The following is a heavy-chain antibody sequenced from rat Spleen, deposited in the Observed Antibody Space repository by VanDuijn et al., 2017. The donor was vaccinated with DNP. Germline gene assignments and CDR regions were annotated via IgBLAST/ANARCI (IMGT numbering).Heavy chain of an antibody. V-gene: IGHV5-22*01. J-gene: IGHJ2*01. CDR1: GFTFSAYY. CDR3: VRWNSGHFDY. CDR2: IGSPAYAP. D-gene: IGHD4-3*01. Sequence: EVQLVESGGGLVQPGRSLKLSCAASGFTFSAYYMPWVRQAPGKGLEWVAYIGSPAYAPYHGDSVKGRFTISRDNAKSTLYLQMNSLRSEDMATYYCVRWNSGHFDYWGQGVMVTVSS.